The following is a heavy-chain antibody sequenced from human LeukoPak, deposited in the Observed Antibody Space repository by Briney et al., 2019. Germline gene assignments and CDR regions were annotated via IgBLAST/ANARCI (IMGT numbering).Heavy chain of an antibody. CDR1: GGLLSRCSYY. V-gene: IGHV4-39*01. J-gene: IGHJ3*02. D-gene: IGHD6-6*01. CDR3: ARPTSGSSSYDAFDI. CDR2: LYYSGSN. Sequence: SETLSLPCSVSGGLLSRCSYYWGWIRQPPGKGREWIGSLYYSGSNYYNPSLKRRVTISIDTFKNQFPLKLGSVTAVDQAVYYSARPTSGSSSYDAFDIWGQGTMVTVSS.